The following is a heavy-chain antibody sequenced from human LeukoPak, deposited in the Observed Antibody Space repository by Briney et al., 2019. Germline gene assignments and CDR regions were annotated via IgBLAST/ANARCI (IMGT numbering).Heavy chain of an antibody. D-gene: IGHD3-10*01. CDR3: ARDPGNSGHWAVRGVGYLDP. CDR2: INPNSGGT. J-gene: IGHJ5*02. CDR1: GYTFTSYG. V-gene: IGHV1-2*02. Sequence: ASVKVSCKASGYTFTSYGISWVRQAPGQGLEWMGWINPNSGGTNYAQKFQGRVTMTRDTSISTAYMELSRLRSDDTAVYYCARDPGNSGHWAVRGVGYLDPWGQGTLVTVSS.